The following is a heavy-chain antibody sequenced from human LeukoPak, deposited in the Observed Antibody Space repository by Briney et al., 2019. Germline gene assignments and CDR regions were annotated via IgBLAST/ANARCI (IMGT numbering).Heavy chain of an antibody. Sequence: SETLSLTCTVSGGSISSSSYYWGWIRQPPGKGLEWIGSIYYSGSTYYNPSLKSRVTISVDTSKNQFSLKLSSVTAADTAVYYCARGGWKILAKGVMDVWGQGTTVTVSS. CDR2: IYYSGST. CDR3: ARGGWKILAKGVMDV. V-gene: IGHV4-39*07. CDR1: GGSISSSSYY. D-gene: IGHD5-12*01. J-gene: IGHJ6*02.